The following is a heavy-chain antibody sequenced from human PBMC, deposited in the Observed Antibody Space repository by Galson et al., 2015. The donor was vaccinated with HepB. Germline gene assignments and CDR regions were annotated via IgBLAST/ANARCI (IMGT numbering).Heavy chain of an antibody. CDR2: FDPEDGET. V-gene: IGHV1-24*01. CDR1: GYTLTELS. Sequence: SVKVSCKVSGYTLTELSMHWVRQAPGKGLEWMGGFDPEDGETIYAQKFQGRVTMTEDTSTDTAYMELSSLRSEDTAVYYCATALPDYDFWSGQSRFDYWGQGTLVTVSS. J-gene: IGHJ4*02. CDR3: ATALPDYDFWSGQSRFDY. D-gene: IGHD3-3*01.